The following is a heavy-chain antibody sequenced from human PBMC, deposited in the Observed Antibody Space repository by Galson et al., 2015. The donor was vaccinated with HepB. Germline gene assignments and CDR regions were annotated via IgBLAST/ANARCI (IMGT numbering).Heavy chain of an antibody. V-gene: IGHV3-21*01. J-gene: IGHJ5*02. D-gene: IGHD2-15*01. CDR3: ASVSCSGGSCHGGLDP. CDR2: ISSCSTYI. Sequence: SLRLSFAASGFTFSSYSMNWVRQAPGKGLEWVSSISSCSTYIYYADSVKGRFTISRDNAKNSLYLQMNSLRAEDTAVYYCASVSCSGGSCHGGLDPWGQGTLVTVSS. CDR1: GFTFSSYS.